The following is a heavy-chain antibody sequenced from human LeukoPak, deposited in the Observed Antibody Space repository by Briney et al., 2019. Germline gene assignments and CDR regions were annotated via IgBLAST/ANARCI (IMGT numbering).Heavy chain of an antibody. J-gene: IGHJ5*02. CDR1: GYTFTSYG. Sequence: ASVKVSCKASGYTFTSYGISWVRQAPGQGLEWMGWISAYNGNTNYAQKLQGRVTMTTDISTGTAYMELRSLRSDDTAVYYCARGSVTTGWFDPWGQGTLVTVSS. V-gene: IGHV1-18*01. CDR2: ISAYNGNT. D-gene: IGHD4-17*01. CDR3: ARGSVTTGWFDP.